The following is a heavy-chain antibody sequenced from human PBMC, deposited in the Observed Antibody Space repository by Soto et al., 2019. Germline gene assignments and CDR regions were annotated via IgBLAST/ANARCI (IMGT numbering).Heavy chain of an antibody. Sequence: ASVKVSCKASGYTFTSYGFSWVRQAPGQGLEWMVWISGYNGNTNYTQNLQGRVTMTTDTSTNTAYMELRSLRSDDTAVYYCARDAGSSWYSAWFDPWGQGTLVTVSS. V-gene: IGHV1-18*01. CDR3: ARDAGSSWYSAWFDP. J-gene: IGHJ5*02. CDR2: ISGYNGNT. CDR1: GYTFTSYG. D-gene: IGHD6-13*01.